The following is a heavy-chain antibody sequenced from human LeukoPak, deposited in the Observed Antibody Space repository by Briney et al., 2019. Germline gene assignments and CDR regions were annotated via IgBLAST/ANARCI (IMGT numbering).Heavy chain of an antibody. D-gene: IGHD2-8*02. CDR2: IRESSSHV. Sequence: GGSLRLSCVASGFTFSSYIMHWVRQAPGKGLEWVSSIRESSSHVYYTDSVEGRFTISRDNIKNSLYLQMNSLRVEDTAVYYCARARPGPYAFVIWGQGTVVTVSS. CDR3: ARARPGPYAFVI. J-gene: IGHJ3*02. V-gene: IGHV3-21*01. CDR1: GFTFSSYI.